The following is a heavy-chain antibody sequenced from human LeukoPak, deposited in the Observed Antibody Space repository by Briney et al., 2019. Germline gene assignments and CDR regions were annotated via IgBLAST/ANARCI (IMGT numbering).Heavy chain of an antibody. Sequence: SQTLSPTCTVSGGSISSGDYYWSWIRQPPGKGLEWIGYIYYSGSTYYNPSLKSRVTISVDTSKNQFSLKLSSVTAADTAVYYCAGEVSSSWGPSFFDYWGQGTLVTVSS. CDR1: GGSISSGDYY. D-gene: IGHD6-13*01. CDR3: AGEVSSSWGPSFFDY. CDR2: IYYSGST. V-gene: IGHV4-30-4*01. J-gene: IGHJ4*02.